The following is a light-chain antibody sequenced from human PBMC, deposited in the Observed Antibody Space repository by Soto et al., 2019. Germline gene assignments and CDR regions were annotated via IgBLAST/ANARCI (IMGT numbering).Light chain of an antibody. Sequence: EIVMTQSPATLSVSPGERATLSCRASQSVSSNLAWYQQKPGQAPRLVIYGASTRATGVPARFIGSGSGTEFTLIISSLQSEDFAVYYCQQYNSWWTFGQGTKVEIK. CDR1: QSVSSN. CDR2: GAS. CDR3: QQYNSWWT. V-gene: IGKV3-15*01. J-gene: IGKJ1*01.